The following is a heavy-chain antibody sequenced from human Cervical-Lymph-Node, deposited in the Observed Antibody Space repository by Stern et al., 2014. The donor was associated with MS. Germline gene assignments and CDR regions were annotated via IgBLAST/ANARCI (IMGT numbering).Heavy chain of an antibody. D-gene: IGHD6-19*01. CDR2: IIPIFDTA. V-gene: IGHV1-69*01. Sequence: VQLVESGAEVKKPGSSVKVSCKASGGTFSSYAISWVRQAPGQGLEWMGGIIPIFDTANYAQKVQGRVTITADESTSAAYMELSSLRSEDTAVYYCARGEKQWLSLWDYWGQGTLVTVSS. CDR3: ARGEKQWLSLWDY. CDR1: GGTFSSYA. J-gene: IGHJ4*02.